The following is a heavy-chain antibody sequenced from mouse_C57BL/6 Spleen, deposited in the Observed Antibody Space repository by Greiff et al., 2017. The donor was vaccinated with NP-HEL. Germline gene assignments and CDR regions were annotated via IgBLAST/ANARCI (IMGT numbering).Heavy chain of an antibody. J-gene: IGHJ2*01. CDR2: INPNNGGT. CDR1: GYTFTDYY. Sequence: EVQLQQSGPELVKPGASVKISCKASGYTFTDYYMNWVKQSHGKSLEWIGDINPNNGGTSYNQKFKGKATLTVDKSSSTAYMELRSLTSEDSAVYYCARSGDYDYDVSFDYWGQGTTLTVSS. V-gene: IGHV1-26*01. CDR3: ARSGDYDYDVSFDY. D-gene: IGHD2-4*01.